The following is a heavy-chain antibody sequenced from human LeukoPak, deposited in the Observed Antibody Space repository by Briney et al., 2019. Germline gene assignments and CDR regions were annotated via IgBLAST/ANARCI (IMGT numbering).Heavy chain of an antibody. CDR1: GYAFTTYG. J-gene: IGHJ5*02. Sequence: ASVKVSCKASGYAFTTYGINWVRQAPGQGLEWMGWFSAYNGDTNYAQNVQGRVTMSTDTSTSTAYMELRSLRSDDTAVYYCARDLIAARPGWFDPWGQGTLVTVSS. CDR3: ARDLIAARPGWFDP. D-gene: IGHD6-6*01. CDR2: FSAYNGDT. V-gene: IGHV1-18*01.